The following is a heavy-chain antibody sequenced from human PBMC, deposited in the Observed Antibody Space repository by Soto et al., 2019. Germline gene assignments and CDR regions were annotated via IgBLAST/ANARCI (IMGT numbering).Heavy chain of an antibody. CDR1: GGSFSGYY. CDR3: AREGHYDSSGYYYFDY. V-gene: IGHV4-34*01. D-gene: IGHD3-22*01. J-gene: IGHJ4*02. CDR2: INHSGST. Sequence: QVQLQQWGAGLLKPSETLSLTCAVYGGSFSGYYWSWIRQPPGKGLEWIGEINHSGSTNYNPSLKSRVTISVDTSKNQFSLKLSSVTAADTAVYYCAREGHYDSSGYYYFDYWGQGTLVTVSS.